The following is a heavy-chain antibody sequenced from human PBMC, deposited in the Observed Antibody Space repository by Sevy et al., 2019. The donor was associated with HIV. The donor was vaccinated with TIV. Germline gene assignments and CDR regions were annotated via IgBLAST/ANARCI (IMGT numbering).Heavy chain of an antibody. J-gene: IGHJ4*02. D-gene: IGHD2-15*01. V-gene: IGHV1-18*01. CDR1: GYTFSIYR. CDR3: ARAFCTSGRCYSLAY. Sequence: ASVKVSCKVSGYTFSIYRITWVRQAPGQGLGWMGWISPHTGDTKFAESFQDRVTMSTDTSTATAYMELSSLRSDDTAVYYCARAFCTSGRCYSLAYWGQGTLVTVSS. CDR2: ISPHTGDT.